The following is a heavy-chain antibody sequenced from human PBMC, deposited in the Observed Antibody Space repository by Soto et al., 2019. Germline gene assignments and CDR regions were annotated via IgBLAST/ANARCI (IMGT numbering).Heavy chain of an antibody. CDR2: ISGSGGST. J-gene: IGHJ4*02. CDR1: GFTFSSYA. D-gene: IGHD6-13*01. Sequence: EVQLLESGGGLVQPGGSLRLSCAASGFTFSSYAMRWVRQAPGKGLEWVSTISGSGGSTYYADSVKGRFTISRDNSKHTLYLQMNSLRAEDTAVYYCARRGPGTYFDYWGQGTLVTVSS. CDR3: ARRGPGTYFDY. V-gene: IGHV3-23*01.